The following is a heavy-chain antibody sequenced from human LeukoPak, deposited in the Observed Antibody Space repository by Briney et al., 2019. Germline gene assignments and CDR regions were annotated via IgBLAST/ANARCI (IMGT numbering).Heavy chain of an antibody. V-gene: IGHV3-53*01. D-gene: IGHD2-2*01. CDR1: GITISGNH. Sequence: GGSLRLSCAASGITISGNHMNWVRQPPGKGLEWVSVMYSDGRTDHADSVKGRFTISRDKSKNTLNVQMSSLRVEDTAVYYCARGIRDQLAPNYYYYGLDVWGQGTTVTVSS. CDR2: MYSDGRT. CDR3: ARGIRDQLAPNYYYYGLDV. J-gene: IGHJ6*02.